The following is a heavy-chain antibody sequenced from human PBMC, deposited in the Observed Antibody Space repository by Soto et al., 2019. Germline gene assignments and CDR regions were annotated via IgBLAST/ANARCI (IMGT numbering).Heavy chain of an antibody. D-gene: IGHD6-19*01. CDR3: ARDPAPREIAVAEYYFDY. CDR2: ISYDGSNK. J-gene: IGHJ4*02. Sequence: PGGSLRLSCAASGFTFSSYGMHWVRQAPGKGLEWVAVISYDGSNKYYADSVKGRFTISRDNSKNTLYLQMNSLRAEDTAVYYCARDPAPREIAVAEYYFDYWGQGTLVTVSS. V-gene: IGHV3-30*03. CDR1: GFTFSSYG.